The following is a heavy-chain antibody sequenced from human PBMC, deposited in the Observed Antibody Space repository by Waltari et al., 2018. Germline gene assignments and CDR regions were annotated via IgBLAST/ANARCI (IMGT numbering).Heavy chain of an antibody. V-gene: IGHV1-24*01. CDR1: GGTFSSYA. CDR3: ATDRSSGWPFDY. CDR2: FDPEDGET. D-gene: IGHD6-19*01. J-gene: IGHJ4*02. Sequence: QVQLVQSGAEVKKPGSSVKVSCKASGGTFSSYAISWVRQAPGKGLEWMGGFDPEDGETIYAQKFQGRVTMTEDTSTDTAYMELSSLRSEDTAVYYCATDRSSGWPFDYWGQGTLVTVSS.